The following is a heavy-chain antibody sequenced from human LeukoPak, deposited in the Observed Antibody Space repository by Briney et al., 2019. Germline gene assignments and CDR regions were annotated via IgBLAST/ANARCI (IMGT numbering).Heavy chain of an antibody. D-gene: IGHD6-13*01. CDR3: ANLPLEIYSSSWYAGAFDI. J-gene: IGHJ3*02. CDR2: ISGSGGST. CDR1: GFTFSSYS. V-gene: IGHV3-23*01. Sequence: GGSLRLSCAASGFTFSSYSMNWVRQAPGKGLEWVSAISGSGGSTYHADSVKGRFTISRDNSKNTLYLQMNSLRAEDTAVYYCANLPLEIYSSSWYAGAFDIWGQGQWSPSLQ.